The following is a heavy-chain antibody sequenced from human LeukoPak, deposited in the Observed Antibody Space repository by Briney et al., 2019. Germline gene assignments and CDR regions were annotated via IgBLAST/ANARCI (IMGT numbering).Heavy chain of an antibody. D-gene: IGHD4-17*01. J-gene: IGHJ4*02. CDR1: GFTFSRYD. V-gene: IGHV3-30*02. CDR3: AKSPTYGRFDY. CDR2: IRYDGSKE. Sequence: GGSLRLSCAASGFTFSRYDMHWDRQAPGKGLEWVAFIRYDGSKEYYADSVKGRFTISRDNSKNTLYLQMNSLRTEDTAVYYCAKSPTYGRFDYWGQGTLVTVSS.